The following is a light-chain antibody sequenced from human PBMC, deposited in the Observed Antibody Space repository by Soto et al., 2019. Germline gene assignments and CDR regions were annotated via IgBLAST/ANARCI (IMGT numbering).Light chain of an antibody. CDR3: QQYNSYRT. J-gene: IGKJ1*01. CDR2: DAS. CDR1: QSLSEW. V-gene: IGKV1-5*01. Sequence: DIQMTQTPSTLSASVGDTVTITCRASQSLSEWLAWYQQKPGKAPKLLIYDASSLERGVPSRFSGSGSRTEFTLTISSLQPDDFATYYCQQYNSYRTFGQGTK.